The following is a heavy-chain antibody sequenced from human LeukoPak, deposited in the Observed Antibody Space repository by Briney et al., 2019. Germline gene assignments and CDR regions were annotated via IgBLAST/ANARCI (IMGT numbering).Heavy chain of an antibody. CDR3: AGNEYYYDSSGYGDFDY. CDR1: GGSISSSSYY. CDR2: IYYSGST. Sequence: KPSETLSLTCTVSGGSISSSSYYWGWIRQPPGKGLEWIGSIYYSGSTYYNPSLKSRVTISVDTSKNQFSLKLSSVTAADTAVYYCAGNEYYYDSSGYGDFDYWGQGTLVTVSS. J-gene: IGHJ4*02. D-gene: IGHD3-22*01. V-gene: IGHV4-39*01.